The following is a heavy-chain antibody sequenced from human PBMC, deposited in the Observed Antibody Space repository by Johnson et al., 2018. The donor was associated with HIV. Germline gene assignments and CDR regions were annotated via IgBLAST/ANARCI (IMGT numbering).Heavy chain of an antibody. CDR2: IRYDGSNK. CDR1: GFTFSSYG. Sequence: QMLLVESGGGVVQPGGSLRLSCAASGFTFSSYGMHWVRQAPGKGLEWVTFIRYDGSNKYYADSVKGRFTISRDNSTNTLYLQMNSLRAEDTAVYYCAKVGATVITPRGEAFDIWGQGTMVTVSS. D-gene: IGHD4-23*01. V-gene: IGHV3-30*02. CDR3: AKVGATVITPRGEAFDI. J-gene: IGHJ3*02.